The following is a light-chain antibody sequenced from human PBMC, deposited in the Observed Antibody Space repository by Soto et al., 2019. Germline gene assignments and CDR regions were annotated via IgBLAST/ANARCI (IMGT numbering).Light chain of an antibody. CDR2: GAS. V-gene: IGKV3-15*01. J-gene: IGKJ1*01. Sequence: EIVMTQSPATLSVSPGERASLSCRASQSVSTDLAWYQQKPAQAPRLLIYGASTRATGIPARFSGSWSGTDCTLTITSLQPDDVATYYCQQYDSYPWTFGQGTKVDIK. CDR3: QQYDSYPWT. CDR1: QSVSTD.